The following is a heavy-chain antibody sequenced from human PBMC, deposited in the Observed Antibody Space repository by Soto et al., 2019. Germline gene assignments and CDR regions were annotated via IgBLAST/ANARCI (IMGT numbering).Heavy chain of an antibody. CDR1: GYSISSGYY. CDR2: VYHSGST. D-gene: IGHD4-17*01. Sequence: SETLSLTCAVSGYSISSGYYWGWIRQPPGKGLEWIGSVYHSGSTYYNPSLKSRVTISVDTSKNQFSLKLSSVTAADTAVYYCARDAFYGDYGLDWGQGTLVTVSS. J-gene: IGHJ4*02. CDR3: ARDAFYGDYGLD. V-gene: IGHV4-38-2*02.